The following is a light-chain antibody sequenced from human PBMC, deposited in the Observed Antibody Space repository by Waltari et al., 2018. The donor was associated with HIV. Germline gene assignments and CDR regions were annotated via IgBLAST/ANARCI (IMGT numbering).Light chain of an antibody. CDR1: SSDVGGYHY. CDR2: DVS. V-gene: IGLV2-11*01. Sequence: QSALTQPRSVSGSPGHSVPISCTGTSSDVGGYHYVSWYQQHPGKAPKLMIYDVSKRPSGVPDRFSGSKSGNTASLTISGLQAEDEADYYCCSYAGSYGVVFGGGTKLTVL. CDR3: CSYAGSYGVV. J-gene: IGLJ2*01.